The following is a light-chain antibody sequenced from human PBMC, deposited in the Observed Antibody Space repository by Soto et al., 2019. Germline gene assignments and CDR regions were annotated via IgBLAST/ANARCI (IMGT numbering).Light chain of an antibody. CDR2: LSF. V-gene: IGKV2-28*01. CDR3: MQALQTPWT. J-gene: IGKJ1*01. CDR1: QSLLHSNGYNY. Sequence: DIVMTQSPLSLPVTPGEPASISCRSSQSLLHSNGYNYLDWYLQKPGQSPQLLIYLSFNRASGVPDRLCGSGAGTDLTLKISRVEAEDVGVYYCMQALQTPWTFRQGTKVEIK.